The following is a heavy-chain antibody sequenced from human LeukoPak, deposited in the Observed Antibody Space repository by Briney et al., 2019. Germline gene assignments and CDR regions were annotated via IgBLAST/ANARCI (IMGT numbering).Heavy chain of an antibody. J-gene: IGHJ5*02. Sequence: SETLSLTCTVSGGSISSYYWSWIRQPPGKGLEWIGDIYYSGSTNYNPSLKSRVTISVDTSKNQFSLKLSSVTAADTAVYYCARHWEDDSSGYYFNWFDPWGQGTLVTVSS. CDR2: IYYSGST. CDR3: ARHWEDDSSGYYFNWFDP. V-gene: IGHV4-59*08. CDR1: GGSISSYY. D-gene: IGHD3-22*01.